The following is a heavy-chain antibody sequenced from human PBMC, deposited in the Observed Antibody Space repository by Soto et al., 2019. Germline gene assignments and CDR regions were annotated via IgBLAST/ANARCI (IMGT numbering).Heavy chain of an antibody. V-gene: IGHV3-23*01. D-gene: IGHD3-3*01. Sequence: GGSLRLSCAASGFTFSSYAMSWVRQAPGKGLEWVSAISGSGGSTYYADSVKGRFTISRDNSKNTLYLQMNSLRAEDTAVYYCARTGVLRFLEWLLAFDYWGQGTLVTVSS. CDR2: ISGSGGST. J-gene: IGHJ4*02. CDR3: ARTGVLRFLEWLLAFDY. CDR1: GFTFSSYA.